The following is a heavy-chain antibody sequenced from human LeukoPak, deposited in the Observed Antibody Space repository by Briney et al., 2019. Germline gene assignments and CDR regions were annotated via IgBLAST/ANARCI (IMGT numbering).Heavy chain of an antibody. D-gene: IGHD5-18*01. J-gene: IGHJ6*03. V-gene: IGHV4-61*09. CDR1: GGSIRSGSYY. Sequence: SETLSLTCTVSGGSIRSGSYYWSWIRQPAGKGLEWIGHIYTRGTTNYNPSVKSRVTVSLDTSKNQISLKLSSVTAADTAIYYCARVYTVMGATTVDHYHYYIDVCGKGTTVTVSS. CDR3: ARVYTVMGATTVDHYHYYIDV. CDR2: IYTRGTT.